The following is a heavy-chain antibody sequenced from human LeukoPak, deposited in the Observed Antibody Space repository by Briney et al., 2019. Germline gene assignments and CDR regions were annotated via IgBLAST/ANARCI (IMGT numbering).Heavy chain of an antibody. CDR3: ARDVRSTGVKGHNWFDP. V-gene: IGHV4-39*07. CDR1: GDSISSGSYY. D-gene: IGHD5/OR15-5a*01. Sequence: PSETLSLTCSVSGDSISSGSYYWGWIRQPPGKGLEWIGSIYYSGSTYYNPSLKSRVTISVDTSKNQFSLKPSSVTAADTAMYYCARDVRSTGVKGHNWFDPWGQGTLVTVSS. J-gene: IGHJ5*02. CDR2: IYYSGST.